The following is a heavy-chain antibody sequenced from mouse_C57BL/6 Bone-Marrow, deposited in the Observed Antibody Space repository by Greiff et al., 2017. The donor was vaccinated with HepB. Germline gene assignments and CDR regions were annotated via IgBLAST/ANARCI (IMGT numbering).Heavy chain of an antibody. CDR1: GYAFSSSW. CDR2: IYPGDGDT. Sequence: VQLQQSGPELVKPGASVKISCKASGYAFSSSWMNWVKQRPGKGLEWIGRIYPGDGDTNYNGKFKGKATLTADKSSSTAYMQLSSLTSEDSAVYFCARRYDYDVAWFAYWGQGTLVTVSA. V-gene: IGHV1-82*01. D-gene: IGHD2-4*01. J-gene: IGHJ3*01. CDR3: ARRYDYDVAWFAY.